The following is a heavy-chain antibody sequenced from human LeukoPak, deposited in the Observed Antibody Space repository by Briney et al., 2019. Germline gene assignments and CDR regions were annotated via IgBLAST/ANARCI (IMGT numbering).Heavy chain of an antibody. V-gene: IGHV3-9*01. CDR1: GFTFDDYA. D-gene: IGHD3-22*01. CDR3: AKDTAPDYYDSSGYYYPGFDI. J-gene: IGHJ3*02. Sequence: PGRSLRLSCAASGFTFDDYAMHWVRQAPGKGLEWVSGISWNSGSIGYADSVKGRFTISRDNAKNSLYLQMNSLRAEDTALYYCAKDTAPDYYDSSGYYYPGFDIWGQGTMVTVSS. CDR2: ISWNSGSI.